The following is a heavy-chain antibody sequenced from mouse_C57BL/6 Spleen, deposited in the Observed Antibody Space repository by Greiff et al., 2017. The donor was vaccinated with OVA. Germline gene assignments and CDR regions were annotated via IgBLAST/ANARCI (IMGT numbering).Heavy chain of an antibody. J-gene: IGHJ2*01. CDR1: GYTFTSYW. Sequence: QVQLQQPGAELVKPGASVKLSCKASGYTFTSYWMHWVKQRPGQGLEWIGMIHPNSGSTNYNEKFKSKATLTVDKSSSTAYMQLSSLTSEDSAVYYCARTGIKDYGSTCFDYWGQGTTLTVSS. V-gene: IGHV1-64*01. CDR2: IHPNSGST. CDR3: ARTGIKDYGSTCFDY. D-gene: IGHD1-1*01.